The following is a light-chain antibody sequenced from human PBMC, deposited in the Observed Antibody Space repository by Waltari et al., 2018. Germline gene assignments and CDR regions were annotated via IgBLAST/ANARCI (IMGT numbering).Light chain of an antibody. CDR3: QAWDSRTAV. CDR1: NLGTTY. J-gene: IGLJ2*01. CDR2: QDH. Sequence: SYELAQPPSLSVSPGQTATITCSGDNLGTTYVSWYQQKPGQSPILVIFQDHTRPSGIPDRFSGSNSGNTATLTISGTQTMDEADYYCQAWDSRTAVFGGGTRLTVL. V-gene: IGLV3-1*01.